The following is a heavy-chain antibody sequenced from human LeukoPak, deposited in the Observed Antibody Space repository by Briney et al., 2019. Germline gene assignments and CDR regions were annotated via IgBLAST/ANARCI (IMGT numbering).Heavy chain of an antibody. D-gene: IGHD3-10*01. Sequence: SETLSLTCAVYGGSFSGYYWSWIRQPPGKGLEWIGEINHSGSTNYNPSLKSRVTISVDTSKNQFSLKLSSVTAADTAVYYCARERTYYYSSWYYWGQGTLVTVSS. J-gene: IGHJ4*02. CDR1: GGSFSGYY. V-gene: IGHV4-34*01. CDR2: INHSGST. CDR3: ARERTYYYSSWYY.